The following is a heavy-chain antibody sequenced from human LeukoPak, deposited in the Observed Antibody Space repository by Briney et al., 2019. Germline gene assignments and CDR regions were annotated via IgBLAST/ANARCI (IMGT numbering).Heavy chain of an antibody. CDR3: AKGPLVRGGGLNFDY. CDR1: GGSISSYY. CDR2: IYYSGST. D-gene: IGHD3-10*01. J-gene: IGHJ4*02. V-gene: IGHV4-59*01. Sequence: ASETLSLTCTVSGGSISSYYWSWIRQPPGKGLEWIGYIYYSGSTNYNPSLKSRVTISVDTSKNQFSLKLSSVTAADTAVYYCAKGPLVRGGGLNFDYWGQGTLVTVSS.